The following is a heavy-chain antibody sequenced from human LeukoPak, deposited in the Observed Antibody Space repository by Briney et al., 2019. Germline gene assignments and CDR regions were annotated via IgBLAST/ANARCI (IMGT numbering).Heavy chain of an antibody. CDR2: ITSRNRYI. J-gene: IGHJ3*02. V-gene: IGHV3-21*01. CDR3: AKSERGMSYYYDSNTLRGAFDI. D-gene: IGHD3-22*01. Sequence: GGSVSLPWAASRFTYNGFSIMGPPRAQGKGREGVSSITSRNRYIYRADSVKGRFTISRDNAKNSLDLQMNSLRAEDTAVYYCAKSERGMSYYYDSNTLRGAFDIWGQGTMVTVSS. CDR1: RFTYNGFS.